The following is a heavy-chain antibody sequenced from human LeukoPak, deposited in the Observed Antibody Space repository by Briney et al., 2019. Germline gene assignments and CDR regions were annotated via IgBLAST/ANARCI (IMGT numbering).Heavy chain of an antibody. CDR1: GGSITSYY. J-gene: IGHJ3*02. Sequence: SETLSLTCTVSGGSITSYYWSWIRQPPGKGLEWIGYIYYSGSTNYNPSLKSRVTISVDTSKNQFSLKLSSVTAADTAVYYCARDQGGAIPRWPHREGAFDIWGQGTMVTVSS. CDR3: ARDQGGAIPRWPHREGAFDI. CDR2: IYYSGST. V-gene: IGHV4-59*01. D-gene: IGHD5-24*01.